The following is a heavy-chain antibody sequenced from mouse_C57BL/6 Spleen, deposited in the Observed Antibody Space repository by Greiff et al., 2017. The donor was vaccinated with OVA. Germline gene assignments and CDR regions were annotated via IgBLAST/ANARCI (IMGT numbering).Heavy chain of an antibody. J-gene: IGHJ2*01. V-gene: IGHV1-52*01. CDR3: ARSSRYPYYFDY. Sequence: QVQLQQPGAELVRPGSSVKLSCKASGYTFTSYWMHWVKQRPIQGLEWIGNIDPSDSETHYNQKFKDKATLTVDKSSSTAYLQLSSLTSEDSAVYYCARSSRYPYYFDYGGQGTTLTVAS. D-gene: IGHD6-2*01. CDR1: GYTFTSYW. CDR2: IDPSDSET.